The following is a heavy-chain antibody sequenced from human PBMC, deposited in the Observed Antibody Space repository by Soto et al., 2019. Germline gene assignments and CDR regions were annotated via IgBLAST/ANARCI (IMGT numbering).Heavy chain of an antibody. CDR3: VKGTLGTYGHVYFEY. CDR2: IYWDGDE. V-gene: IGHV2-5*02. J-gene: IGHJ4*02. Sequence: SGPTLVNPTQTLTLTCTFSGFSFDMNKARXGWVRQPPGKALEWLALIYWDGDEHYSPSLKNRLSITKDTSKDQVVLTLTDVHPADTATYYCVKGTLGTYGHVYFEYWCQGTLVTVSS. CDR1: GFSFDMNKAR. D-gene: IGHD3-16*01.